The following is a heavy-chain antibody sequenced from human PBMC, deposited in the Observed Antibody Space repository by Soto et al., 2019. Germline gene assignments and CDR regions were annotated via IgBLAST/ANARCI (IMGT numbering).Heavy chain of an antibody. CDR3: ARGGFRGVIGYYYGMDV. D-gene: IGHD3-10*01. CDR1: GGSFSGYY. V-gene: IGHV4-34*01. Sequence: PSETLSLTCAVYGGSFSGYYWSWIRQPPGKGLEWIGEINHSGSTNYNPSLKSRVTISVDTSKNQFSLKLSSVTAADTAVYYCARGGFRGVIGYYYGMDVWGQGTTVTVSS. CDR2: INHSGST. J-gene: IGHJ6*02.